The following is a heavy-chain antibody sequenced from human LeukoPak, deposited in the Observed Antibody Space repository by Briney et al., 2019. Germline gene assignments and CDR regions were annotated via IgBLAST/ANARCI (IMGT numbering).Heavy chain of an antibody. J-gene: IGHJ5*02. CDR1: GYTFTGYY. V-gene: IGHV1-2*02. CDR2: INPNSGGT. CDR3: ARESVRVRGVIPPNWFDP. D-gene: IGHD3-10*02. Sequence: ASVKVSCKASGYTFTGYYMHWVRQAPGQGLEWMGWINPNSGGTNYAQKFQGRVTMTRDTSISTAYMELSRLRSDDTAVYYCARESVRVRGVIPPNWFDPWGQGTLVTVSS.